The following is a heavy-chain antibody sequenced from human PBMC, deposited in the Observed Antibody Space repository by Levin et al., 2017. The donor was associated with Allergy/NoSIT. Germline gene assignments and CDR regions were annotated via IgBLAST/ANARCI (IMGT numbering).Heavy chain of an antibody. Sequence: GSLRLSCTVSGGSISTYSWSWIRQPPGKGLEWIGYIYYSGSTNYNPSLKSRVTISVDTSKNQFSLKLSSVTAADTAVYYCARTVGGYGSSTICNNWFDPWGQGTLVTVSS. CDR3: ARTVGGYGSSTICNNWFDP. CDR2: IYYSGST. J-gene: IGHJ5*02. CDR1: GGSISTYS. D-gene: IGHD2-2*01. V-gene: IGHV4-59*01.